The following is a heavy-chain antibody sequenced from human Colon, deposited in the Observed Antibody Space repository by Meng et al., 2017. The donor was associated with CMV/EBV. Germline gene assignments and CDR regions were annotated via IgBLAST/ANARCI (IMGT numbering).Heavy chain of an antibody. CDR2: IIPIPGVP. Sequence: GTFTSFTFTWVRQAPGQRPEWMGRIIPIPGVPVYAHKLQGRVTISADKSTSTAYMELTNLTSDDTAVYYCARERPYNQKFFTGYFDSWGQGTLVTVSS. CDR1: GTFTSFT. D-gene: IGHD3-9*01. J-gene: IGHJ4*02. CDR3: ARERPYNQKFFTGYFDS. V-gene: IGHV1-69*04.